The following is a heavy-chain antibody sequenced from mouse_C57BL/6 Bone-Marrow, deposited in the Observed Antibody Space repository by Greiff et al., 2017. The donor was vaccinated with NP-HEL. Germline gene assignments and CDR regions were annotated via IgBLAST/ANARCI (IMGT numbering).Heavy chain of an antibody. V-gene: IGHV1-81*01. CDR1: GYTFTSYG. D-gene: IGHD3-3*01. Sequence: VQLQQSGAELARPGPSFPLSFPSSGYTFTSYGISWVKQRPGQGLEWIGEIYPRSGPTCYNEKFKGKATLTADKSSSTAYMELRSLTSEDSAVYFCARRGTWYFDYWGQGTTLTVSS. CDR2: IYPRSGPT. J-gene: IGHJ2*01. CDR3: ARRGTWYFDY.